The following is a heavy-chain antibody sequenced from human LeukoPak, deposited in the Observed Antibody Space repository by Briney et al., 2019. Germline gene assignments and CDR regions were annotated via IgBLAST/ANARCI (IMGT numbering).Heavy chain of an antibody. V-gene: IGHV3-74*01. CDR3: ARDRDSRGYSHFDY. CDR2: IHSDGSTT. J-gene: IGHJ4*02. Sequence: GGSLRLSCATSGFTFRTFRMHWVRQVPGKGLVWVSRIHSDGSTTNYAALAKGRFTISRDNTKNTLYLQMNSLRAKDTAVYYCARDRDSRGYSHFDYWGQGTLVTVSS. CDR1: GFTFRTFR. D-gene: IGHD3-22*01.